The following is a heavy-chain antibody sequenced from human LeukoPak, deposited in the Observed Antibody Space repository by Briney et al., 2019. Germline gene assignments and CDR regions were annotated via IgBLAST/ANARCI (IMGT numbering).Heavy chain of an antibody. D-gene: IGHD3-10*01. CDR2: ISTSSSYI. V-gene: IGHV3-21*01. CDR3: ARVDAQGFGESHFDY. CDR1: GFTLSSYS. J-gene: IGHJ4*02. Sequence: PGGSLRLSCAASGFTLSSYSMNWVRQAPGKGLEWVSSISTSSSYIYYADSVKGRFTISRDNAKNSLYLQMNSLRAEDTAVYYCARVDAQGFGESHFDYWGQGTLVTVSS.